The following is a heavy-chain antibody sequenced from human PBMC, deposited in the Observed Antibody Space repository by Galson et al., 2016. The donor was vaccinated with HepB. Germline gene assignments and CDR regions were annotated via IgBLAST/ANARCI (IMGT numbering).Heavy chain of an antibody. Sequence: PALVKPTQTLTLTCTFSGFSLTTTEMRVAWIRQPPGKALEWLARIDWDDDKYYSTSLKTRLTVSKDPSKHQVVFTMTNMDPADTATYYCARMIGSIGTRHLDYWGQGILITVSS. CDR2: IDWDDDK. CDR1: GFSLTTTEMR. J-gene: IGHJ4*02. D-gene: IGHD1-14*01. CDR3: ARMIGSIGTRHLDY. V-gene: IGHV2-70*04.